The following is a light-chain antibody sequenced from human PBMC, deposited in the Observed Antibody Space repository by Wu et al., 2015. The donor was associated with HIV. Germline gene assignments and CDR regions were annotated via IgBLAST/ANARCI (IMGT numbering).Light chain of an antibody. CDR2: GAS. J-gene: IGKJ1*01. CDR1: QSISSTY. V-gene: IGKV3-20*01. Sequence: EVVLTQFPATLSLSPGQRATLSCRASQSISSTYLAWFQHKPGQAPRPLIYGASSRATGVPDRFSASGSGTDFTLTISRLEPEDFAVYYCQHSRTFGQGTKVEIK. CDR3: QHSRT.